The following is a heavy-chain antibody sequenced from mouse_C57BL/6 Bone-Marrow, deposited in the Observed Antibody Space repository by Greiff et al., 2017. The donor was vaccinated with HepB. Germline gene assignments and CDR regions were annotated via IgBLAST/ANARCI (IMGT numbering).Heavy chain of an antibody. Sequence: EVKVVESEGGLVQPGSSMKLSCTASGFTFSDYYMAWVRQVPEKGLEWVANINYDGSSTYYLDSLKSRFIISRDNAKNILYLQMSSLKSEDTATYYCARVRYSNYAMDYWGQGTSVTVSS. CDR2: INYDGSST. J-gene: IGHJ4*01. CDR3: ARVRYSNYAMDY. D-gene: IGHD2-5*01. CDR1: GFTFSDYY. V-gene: IGHV5-16*01.